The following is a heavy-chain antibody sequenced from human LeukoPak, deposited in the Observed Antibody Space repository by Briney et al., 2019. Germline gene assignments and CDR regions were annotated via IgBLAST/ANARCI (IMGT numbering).Heavy chain of an antibody. D-gene: IGHD6-13*01. CDR3: ARHYKSWGSSWHDAFDI. J-gene: IGHJ3*02. V-gene: IGHV5-51*01. Sequence: GESLKIPCKGSGYSFTSYWIGWVRQMPGKGLDWMGVIYPGDSDTRYSPSFQGQVTISADKSISTAYLQWSSLKASDTAMYYCARHYKSWGSSWHDAFDIWGQGTMVTVSS. CDR1: GYSFTSYW. CDR2: IYPGDSDT.